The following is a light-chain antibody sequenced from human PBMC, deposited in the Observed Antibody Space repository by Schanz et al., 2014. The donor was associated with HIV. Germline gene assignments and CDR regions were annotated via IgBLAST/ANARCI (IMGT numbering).Light chain of an antibody. CDR3: QQYNNYPYT. J-gene: IGKJ2*01. Sequence: EIVLTQSPVILSLSPGERATLSCRASQTVSSNSLGWYQQKRGQVPRLLIYGASTRVTGIPARFSGSGSGTEFTLTISSLQPDDFATYYCQQYNNYPYTFGQGTKVEIK. CDR1: QTVSSN. CDR2: GAS. V-gene: IGKV3-15*01.